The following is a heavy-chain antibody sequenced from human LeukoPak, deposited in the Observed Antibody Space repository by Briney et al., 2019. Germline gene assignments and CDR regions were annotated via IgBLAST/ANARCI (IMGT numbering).Heavy chain of an antibody. CDR3: ARSQNYYGSGDY. J-gene: IGHJ4*02. CDR1: GGSISSYY. D-gene: IGHD3-10*01. Sequence: SETLSLTCTVSGGSISSYYWSWLRQPPGKALEWIGYIYYTGSTNYNPSLEGRVTISVDTSKNQFSVKLSSVTAADTAVYYCARSQNYYGSGDYWSQGTLATVSS. CDR2: IYYTGST. V-gene: IGHV4-59*01.